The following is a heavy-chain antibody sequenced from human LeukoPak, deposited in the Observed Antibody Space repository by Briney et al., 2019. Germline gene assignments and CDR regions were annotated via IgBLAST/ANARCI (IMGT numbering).Heavy chain of an antibody. J-gene: IGHJ4*02. CDR3: ARGGRYDFWSGYFFDY. V-gene: IGHV1-2*04. D-gene: IGHD3-3*01. CDR2: INPNSGGT. Sequence: ASVKVSCKASGYTFTGYYMHWVRLAPGQGLEWMGWINPNSGGTNYAQKFQGWVTMTRDTSISTAYMELSRLRSDDTAVYYCARGGRYDFWSGYFFDYWGQGTLVTVSS. CDR1: GYTFTGYY.